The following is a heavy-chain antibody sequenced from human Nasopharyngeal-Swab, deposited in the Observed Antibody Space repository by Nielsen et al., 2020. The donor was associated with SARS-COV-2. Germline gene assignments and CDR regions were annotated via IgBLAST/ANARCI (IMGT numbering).Heavy chain of an antibody. J-gene: IGHJ4*02. CDR3: ARYYYDSSGYTYYFDY. V-gene: IGHV1-2*06. D-gene: IGHD3-22*01. CDR2: INPNSGGT. Sequence: ASVKVSCKASGYTFTGYYMHWVRQAPGQGLEWMGRINPNSGGTNYAQKFQGRVTMTRDTSISAAYMELSRLRSDDTAVYYCARYYYDSSGYTYYFDYRGQGALVTVSS. CDR1: GYTFTGYY.